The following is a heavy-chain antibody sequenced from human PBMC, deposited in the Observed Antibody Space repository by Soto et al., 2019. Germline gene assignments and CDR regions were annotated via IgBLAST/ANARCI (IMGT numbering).Heavy chain of an antibody. V-gene: IGHV1-2*04. J-gene: IGHJ4*02. D-gene: IGHD2-2*01. CDR3: ARTHCSSISCYVGSWDY. CDR1: GYTFTGYD. CDR2: IIPNSGDT. Sequence: GASVKVSCKASGYTFTGYDMHWVRQAPGQGLEWMGWIIPNSGDTNYAQKFQGWVTMTRDTSISTAYMELSRLRSDDTAVYYCARTHCSSISCYVGSWDYWGQGTLVTVSS.